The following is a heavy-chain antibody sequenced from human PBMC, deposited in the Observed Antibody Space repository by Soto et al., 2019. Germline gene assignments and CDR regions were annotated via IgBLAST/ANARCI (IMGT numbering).Heavy chain of an antibody. CDR3: ARRPLVRGIIPYYFDS. Sequence: QLQLQESGPGLVKPSETLSLTCTVSGGSINNSSFYWGWVRQPTGKRLEWIGSIYYSGSAYYNPSLKSRLTICVDTSKNQFSLNLSSVTAADTAVYFCARRPLVRGIIPYYFDSWGQGTLVTVSS. D-gene: IGHD3-10*01. CDR2: IYYSGSA. CDR1: GGSINNSSFY. V-gene: IGHV4-39*01. J-gene: IGHJ4*02.